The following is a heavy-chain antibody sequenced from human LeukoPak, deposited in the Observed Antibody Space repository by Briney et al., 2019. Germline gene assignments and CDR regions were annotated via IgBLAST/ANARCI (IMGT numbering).Heavy chain of an antibody. CDR2: IYYSGST. V-gene: IGHV4-59*01. J-gene: IGHJ6*02. CDR3: ARGGIAVAGTHLIRQDYYGMDV. D-gene: IGHD6-19*01. Sequence: KPSETLSLTCTVSGGSISSYYWSWIRQPPGKGLEWIGYIYYSGSTNYNPSLKRRVTISVDTSKNQFSLKLSSVTAADTAVYYCARGGIAVAGTHLIRQDYYGMDVWGQGTTVTVSS. CDR1: GGSISSYY.